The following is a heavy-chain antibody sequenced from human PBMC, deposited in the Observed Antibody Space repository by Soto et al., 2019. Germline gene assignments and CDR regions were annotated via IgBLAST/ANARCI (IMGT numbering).Heavy chain of an antibody. D-gene: IGHD2-15*01. J-gene: IGHJ4*02. CDR3: ARGQSGGYCSGGGCQGFDY. V-gene: IGHV4-34*01. CDR1: GGSFSGYY. Sequence: QVQLQQWGAGLLKPSETLSLTCTVYGGSFSGYYWGWIRQPPGKGLDWIGEINHSGSTNYNPSLKSRVTISGDTSKKQFSLKLSSVTAADTAVYYCARGQSGGYCSGGGCQGFDYWGQGTLVTVSS. CDR2: INHSGST.